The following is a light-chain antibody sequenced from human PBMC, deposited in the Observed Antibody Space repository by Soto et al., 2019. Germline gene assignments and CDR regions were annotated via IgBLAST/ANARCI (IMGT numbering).Light chain of an antibody. CDR2: DVS. J-gene: IGLJ1*01. Sequence: QSALTQPRSVSGSPGQSVTISCTGSSSDVGGYNYVSWYQHHAGKAPKLMIYDVSKRPSGVPDRFSGSKSGNTASLTISGLQAEDEADYYCCSYAGSYTYVFGTGTKVTVL. CDR1: SSDVGGYNY. V-gene: IGLV2-11*01. CDR3: CSYAGSYTYV.